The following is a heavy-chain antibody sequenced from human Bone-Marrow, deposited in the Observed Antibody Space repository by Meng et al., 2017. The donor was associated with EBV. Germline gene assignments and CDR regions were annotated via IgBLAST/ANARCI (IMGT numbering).Heavy chain of an antibody. J-gene: IGHJ5*02. CDR2: IIPIFGTA. D-gene: IGHD3-10*01. CDR1: GGSFSSYA. CDR3: AREGHYGSGSYFPNWFDP. V-gene: IGHV1-69*06. Sequence: VSVVQSGAEGKKPGSSVKASCKASGGSFSSYAISWVRQALGQGLEWRGGIIPIFGTANYAQKFQGRVTITADKSTSTAYMELSSLRSEDTAVYYCAREGHYGSGSYFPNWFDPWGQGTLVTVSS.